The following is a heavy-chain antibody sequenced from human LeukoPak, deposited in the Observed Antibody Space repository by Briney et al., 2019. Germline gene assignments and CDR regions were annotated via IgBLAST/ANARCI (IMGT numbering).Heavy chain of an antibody. D-gene: IGHD3-3*01. CDR3: AAGQTLRFLEIGAFDI. CDR1: GYTFTSYY. V-gene: IGHV1-58*02. J-gene: IGHJ3*02. Sequence: ASVKVSCKASGYTFTSYYMHWVRQARGQRLEWIGWIVVGSGNTNYAQKFQERVTITRDMSTSTAYMELSSLRSEDTAVYYCAAGQTLRFLEIGAFDIWGRGTMVTVSS. CDR2: IVVGSGNT.